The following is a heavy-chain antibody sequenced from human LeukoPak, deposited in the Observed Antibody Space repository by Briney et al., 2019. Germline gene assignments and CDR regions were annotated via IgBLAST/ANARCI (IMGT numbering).Heavy chain of an antibody. CDR3: AKDDGGSYYIYYYYMDV. CDR2: ISGSAIDT. J-gene: IGHJ6*03. Sequence: PGGSLRLSCAASGFTFSSYEMNWVRQAPGKGLEWVSSISGSAIDTNYADSVKDRFIISRDNSKETFYLQMNSLRAEDTALYFCAKDDGGSYYIYYYYMDVWGKGTTVTISS. CDR1: GFTFSSYE. V-gene: IGHV3-23*01. D-gene: IGHD1-26*01.